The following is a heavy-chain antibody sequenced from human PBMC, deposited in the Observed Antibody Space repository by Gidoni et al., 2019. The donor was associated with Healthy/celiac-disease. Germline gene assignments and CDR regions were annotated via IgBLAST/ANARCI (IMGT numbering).Heavy chain of an antibody. D-gene: IGHD3-9*01. V-gene: IGHV3-15*01. J-gene: IGHJ4*02. CDR1: GFTFSNAW. CDR2: IKSKTDGGTT. Sequence: EVQLVASGGGLVKPGGSLRIHCADYGFTFSNAWMRCVRQAPGKGLEWVGRIKSKTDGGTTDYAAPVKGRFTISRDDSTNTLYLQMNSLKPEDTSVYYCTTYDIFYGFDYWGQGTLVTVSS. CDR3: TTYDIFYGFDY.